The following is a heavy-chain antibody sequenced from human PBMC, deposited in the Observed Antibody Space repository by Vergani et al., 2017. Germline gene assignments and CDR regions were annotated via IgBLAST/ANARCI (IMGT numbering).Heavy chain of an antibody. CDR3: AREGVXIVVVPAARGYFDL. CDR2: IIPIFGTA. D-gene: IGHD2-2*01. CDR1: GGTFSSYA. Sequence: QVQLVQSGAEVKKPGSSVKVSCKASGGTFSSYAISWVRQAPGQGLEWMGGIIPIFGTANYAQKFQGRVTITADESTSTAYMELSSPRSEDTAVYYCAREGVXIVVVPAARGYFDLWGRGTLVTVSS. V-gene: IGHV1-69*01. J-gene: IGHJ2*01.